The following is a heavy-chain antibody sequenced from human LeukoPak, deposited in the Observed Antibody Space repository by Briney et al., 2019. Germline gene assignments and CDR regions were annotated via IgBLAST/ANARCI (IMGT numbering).Heavy chain of an antibody. CDR3: GGGWLQPIAFDY. CDR1: GFTFGDYA. CDR2: IRSKAYGGTT. J-gene: IGHJ4*02. D-gene: IGHD5-24*01. V-gene: IGHV3-49*03. Sequence: GGSLRLSCTASGFTFGDYAMSWFRQAPGKGLEWVGFIRSKAYGGTTEYAAPVKGRFTISRDDSKSIAYLQMNSLRAEDTAVYFCGGGWLQPIAFDYWGQGTLVTVSS.